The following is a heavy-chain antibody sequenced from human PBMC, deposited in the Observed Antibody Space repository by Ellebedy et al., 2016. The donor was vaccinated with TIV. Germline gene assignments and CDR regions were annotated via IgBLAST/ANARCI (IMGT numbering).Heavy chain of an antibody. CDR1: GFTFSSYW. V-gene: IGHV3-7*04. Sequence: GESLKISXAASGFTFSSYWMSWVRQAPGKGLEWVANIKQDGSEKYYVDSVKGRFTISRDNAKNSLYLQMNSLRAEDTAVYYCARLLGHFDWLSAGWFDPWGQGTLVTVSS. CDR2: IKQDGSEK. CDR3: ARLLGHFDWLSAGWFDP. D-gene: IGHD3-9*01. J-gene: IGHJ5*02.